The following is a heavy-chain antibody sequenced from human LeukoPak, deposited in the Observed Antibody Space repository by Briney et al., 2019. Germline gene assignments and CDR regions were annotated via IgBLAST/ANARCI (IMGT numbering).Heavy chain of an antibody. D-gene: IGHD2-15*01. Sequence: SETLSLTCTVSGGSISSYYWSWIRQPPGKGLEWIGYIYYSGSTNYNPSLKSRVTISVDTSKNQFSLKLSSVTAADTAVYYCARGSLRYGMDVWGQGTTVTVSS. CDR1: GGSISSYY. V-gene: IGHV4-59*01. CDR2: IYYSGST. CDR3: ARGSLRYGMDV. J-gene: IGHJ6*02.